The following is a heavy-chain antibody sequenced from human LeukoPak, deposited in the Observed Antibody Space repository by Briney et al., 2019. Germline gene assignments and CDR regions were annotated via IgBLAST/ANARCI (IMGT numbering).Heavy chain of an antibody. Sequence: PGGSLRLSCAASGFTFSTYGMHWVRQAPGKGLEWVAVIWYDGSDKYYADSVKGRFTTSRDNSKNTLYLQMNSLRAEGTAVYYCARDRNVDYFDYWGQGTLVTVAS. J-gene: IGHJ4*02. V-gene: IGHV3-33*01. D-gene: IGHD1-1*01. CDR3: ARDRNVDYFDY. CDR2: IWYDGSDK. CDR1: GFTFSTYG.